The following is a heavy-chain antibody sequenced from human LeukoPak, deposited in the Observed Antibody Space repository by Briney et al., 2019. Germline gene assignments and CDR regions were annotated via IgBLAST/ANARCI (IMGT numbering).Heavy chain of an antibody. J-gene: IGHJ5*02. V-gene: IGHV4-4*07. CDR2: IYTSGST. D-gene: IGHD3-3*01. Sequence: PSETLSLTCTGSGGSISSYYWSWIRQPAGKGLEWIGRIYTSGSTNYNPSLKSRVTISVDTSKNQFSLKLSSVTAADTAVYYCARVKPQGVVTHPAQNWFDPWGQGTLVTVSS. CDR3: ARVKPQGVVTHPAQNWFDP. CDR1: GGSISSYY.